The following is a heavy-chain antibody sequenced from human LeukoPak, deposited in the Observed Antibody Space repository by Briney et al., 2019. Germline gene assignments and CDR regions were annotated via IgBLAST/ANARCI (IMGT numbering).Heavy chain of an antibody. Sequence: GGSLRLSCAASGFTFSSYAMSWVRQAPGKGLEWVSAISGSGGSTYYADSVKGRFTISRDNAKNSLYLQMNSLRAEDSALYYCAKDIGGVTMIRGVYYYYGMDVWGQGTTVTVSS. J-gene: IGHJ6*02. CDR3: AKDIGGVTMIRGVYYYYGMDV. CDR2: ISGSGGST. V-gene: IGHV3-23*01. D-gene: IGHD3-10*01. CDR1: GFTFSSYA.